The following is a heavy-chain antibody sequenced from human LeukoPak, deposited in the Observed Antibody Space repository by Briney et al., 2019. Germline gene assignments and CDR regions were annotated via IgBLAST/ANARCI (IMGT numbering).Heavy chain of an antibody. CDR1: GYTLTELS. J-gene: IGHJ4*02. Sequence: ASVTVSCKVSGYTLTELSVHWVRQAPGKGLEWMGGLDPEDGETIYAQKFQGRVTMTEDTSTDTAYMQLSSLRSEDTAVYYCATSALAVAPFDYWGQGTLVTVSS. CDR3: ATSALAVAPFDY. V-gene: IGHV1-24*01. CDR2: LDPEDGET. D-gene: IGHD6-19*01.